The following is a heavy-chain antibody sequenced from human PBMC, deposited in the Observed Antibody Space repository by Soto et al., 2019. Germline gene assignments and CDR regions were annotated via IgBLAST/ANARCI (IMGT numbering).Heavy chain of an antibody. D-gene: IGHD4-4*01. Sequence: SLTCTVSGGSISSSSYYWGWIRQPPGKGLEWIGSIYYSGSTYYNPSLKSRVTISVDTSKNQFSLKLSSVTAADTAVYYCARQKEGLNYEPNLFDYWGQGTLVTVSS. V-gene: IGHV4-39*01. J-gene: IGHJ4*02. CDR1: GGSISSSSYY. CDR2: IYYSGST. CDR3: ARQKEGLNYEPNLFDY.